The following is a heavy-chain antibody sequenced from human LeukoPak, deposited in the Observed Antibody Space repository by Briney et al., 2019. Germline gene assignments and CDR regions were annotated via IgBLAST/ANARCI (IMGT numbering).Heavy chain of an antibody. CDR3: AKRRYNWNCFDY. J-gene: IGHJ4*02. CDR2: ISGSGGST. Sequence: PGGSLRLSCAASGFNFSSYAMIWVRQAPGKGLEGVSAISGSGGSTYYAGSVKGRFTISSDNSKNTLYLQMNSLRAEDTAVYYCAKRRYNWNCFDYWGQGTLVTVSS. CDR1: GFNFSSYA. V-gene: IGHV3-23*01. D-gene: IGHD1-7*01.